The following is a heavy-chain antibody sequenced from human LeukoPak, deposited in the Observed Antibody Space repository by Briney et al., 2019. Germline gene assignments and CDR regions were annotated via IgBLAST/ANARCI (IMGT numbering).Heavy chain of an antibody. J-gene: IGHJ6*02. CDR2: IYYSGST. Sequence: PSETLSLTCTVSGGSISSYYWSWIRQPPGKGLEWIGYIYYSGSTNYNPSLKSRVTISVDTSKNQFSLKLSSVTAADTAVYCCARLFEDYYYYGMDVWGQGTTVTVSS. CDR3: ARLFEDYYYYGMDV. D-gene: IGHD3-16*01. CDR1: GGSISSYY. V-gene: IGHV4-59*08.